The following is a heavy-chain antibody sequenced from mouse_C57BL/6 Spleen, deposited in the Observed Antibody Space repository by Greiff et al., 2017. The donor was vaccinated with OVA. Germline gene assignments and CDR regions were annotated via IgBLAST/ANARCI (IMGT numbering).Heavy chain of an antibody. CDR2: IYPGDGDP. CDR1: GYAFSSYW. CDR3: ATETRAMDY. V-gene: IGHV1-80*01. J-gene: IGHJ4*01. Sequence: QVQLPQSGAELVKPGASVTISCKASGYAFSSYWLNWVKQRPGQVLELIGQIYPGDGDPNYNGKFKGKATLTAYKSSSTAYMQLSSVTSEDSAVYFCATETRAMDYWGQGTSVTVSS.